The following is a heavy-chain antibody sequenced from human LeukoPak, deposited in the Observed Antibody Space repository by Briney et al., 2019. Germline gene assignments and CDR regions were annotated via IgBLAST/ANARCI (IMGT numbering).Heavy chain of an antibody. J-gene: IGHJ5*02. CDR3: ARVDSMVRGVIGDNWFDP. CDR2: LYSGGST. CDR1: GFTVSRNY. V-gene: IGHV3-53*01. D-gene: IGHD3-10*01. Sequence: GGSLRLSCAASGFTVSRNYMSWVRQAPGKGLEWASVLYSGGSTNYADSVKGRFTISRDNAKNSLYLQMNSLRAEDTAVYYCARVDSMVRGVIGDNWFDPWGQGTLVTVSS.